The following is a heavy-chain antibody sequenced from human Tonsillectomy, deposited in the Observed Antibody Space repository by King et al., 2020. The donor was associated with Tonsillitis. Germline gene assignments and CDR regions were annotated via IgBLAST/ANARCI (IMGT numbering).Heavy chain of an antibody. V-gene: IGHV1-3*01. J-gene: IGHJ4*02. CDR1: GFSFISYA. D-gene: IGHD6-13*01. Sequence: QLVQTGAEVKKPGASVKLSCKASGFSFISYAMYWVRQGPGQRLEWMGWINAGNGYTKYSQKFQGRVAISRDTSASPAYMELSRLRSEDSAVYYCARNTSSWHFDYWGQGTLVTVSS. CDR3: ARNTSSWHFDY. CDR2: INAGNGYT.